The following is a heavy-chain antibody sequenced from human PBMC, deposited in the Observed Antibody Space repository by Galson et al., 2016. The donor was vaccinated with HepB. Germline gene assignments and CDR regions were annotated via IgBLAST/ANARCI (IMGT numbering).Heavy chain of an antibody. D-gene: IGHD2-21*02. CDR2: ISGSRNTI. CDR1: GFSFSTYG. V-gene: IGHV3-48*04. Sequence: SLRLSCAASGFSFSTYGMNWARQAPGKGLEWVSFISGSRNTIHYADSVKGRFTISRDNAKKSVYLQMNSLRAEDTAVYYCARAPILVVTAGIDFWGQGTLVIGSS. J-gene: IGHJ4*02. CDR3: ARAPILVVTAGIDF.